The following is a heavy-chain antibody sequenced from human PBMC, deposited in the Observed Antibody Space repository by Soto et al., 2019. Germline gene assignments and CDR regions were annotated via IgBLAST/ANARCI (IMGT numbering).Heavy chain of an antibody. CDR1: CGSISPYS. V-gene: IGHV4-59*01. D-gene: IGHD3-3*01. J-gene: IGHJ5*02. CDR3: ARLWCGYDDYGGWFDP. CDR2: VSHSGRT. Sequence: SETLSLTCTISCGSISPYSWTWIRQSPGKGLEWIGYVSHSGRTFYTPSLKSRLTMSLDTSRSQFSLRLKSVSAADTAVYYCARLWCGYDDYGGWFDPWGRGPLVTVSS.